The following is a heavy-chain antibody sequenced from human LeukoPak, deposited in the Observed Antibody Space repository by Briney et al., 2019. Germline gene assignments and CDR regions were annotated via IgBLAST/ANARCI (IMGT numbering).Heavy chain of an antibody. V-gene: IGHV1-2*02. D-gene: IGHD4-23*01. Sequence: ASVKVSCKASGYTFTGYYMHWVRQAPGQGLEWMGWINPNSGGTNYAQNLQGRVTMTTDTSTSTAYMELRSLRSDDTAVYYCARDPGVSGGPYYFDYWGQGTLVTVSS. CDR2: INPNSGGT. J-gene: IGHJ4*02. CDR1: GYTFTGYY. CDR3: ARDPGVSGGPYYFDY.